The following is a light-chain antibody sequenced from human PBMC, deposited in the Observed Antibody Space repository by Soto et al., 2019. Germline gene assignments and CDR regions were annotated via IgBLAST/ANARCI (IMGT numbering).Light chain of an antibody. V-gene: IGKV3-15*01. CDR3: QQYNNWPPIT. J-gene: IGKJ5*01. Sequence: EIVMTQSPATLSVSPGERATVSCRASQSVTTNLAWYQQKPGQAPRLLIYGASTRATGIPARFGGSGSGTEFSLTISRLQSEDFAVYYCQQYNNWPPITFGQGTRLEIK. CDR2: GAS. CDR1: QSVTTN.